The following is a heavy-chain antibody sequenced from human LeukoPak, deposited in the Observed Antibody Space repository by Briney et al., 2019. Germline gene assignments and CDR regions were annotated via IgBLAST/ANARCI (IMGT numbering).Heavy chain of an antibody. V-gene: IGHV4-38-2*02. CDR3: ARGGARYYYDSSGSVDY. D-gene: IGHD3-22*01. J-gene: IGHJ4*02. Sequence: SETLSLTCTVSGYSISSGYYWSWIRQPPGKGLEWIGEINHSGSTNYNPSLKSRVTISVDTSKNQFSLKLSSVTAADTAVYYCARGGARYYYDSSGSVDYWGQGTLVTVSS. CDR2: INHSGST. CDR1: GYSISSGYY.